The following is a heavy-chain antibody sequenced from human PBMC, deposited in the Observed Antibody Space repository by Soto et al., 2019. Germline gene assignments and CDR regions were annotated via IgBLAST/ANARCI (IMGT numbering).Heavy chain of an antibody. CDR1: GFTFSSYA. Sequence: QVQLVESGGGVVKPGRSLRLSCAASGFTFSSYAMHWVRQAPGKGLEWVAVISYDGSNKYYADSVKGRFTISRDNSKNTLYLQMNSLRAEDTAVYYCVRSTAAGSNTMSYWGQGTLVTVSS. J-gene: IGHJ4*02. CDR2: ISYDGSNK. CDR3: VRSTAAGSNTMSY. V-gene: IGHV3-30-3*01. D-gene: IGHD6-13*01.